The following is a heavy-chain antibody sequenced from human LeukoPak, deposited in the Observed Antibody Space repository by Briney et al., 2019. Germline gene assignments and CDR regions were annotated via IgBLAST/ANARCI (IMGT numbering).Heavy chain of an antibody. D-gene: IGHD3-22*01. CDR3: ARDYYDSSGYFRSYWFDP. V-gene: IGHV4-30-4*01. CDR1: GGSIRSGDFY. J-gene: IGHJ5*02. Sequence: SETLSLTCTVSGGSIRSGDFYWSWIRQPPGKGLEWIGYIYYSGSTNYKPSLKSRVTISKDTSKNQFSLKLSSVTAADTAVYYCARDYYDSSGYFRSYWFDPWGQGTLVTVSS. CDR2: IYYSGST.